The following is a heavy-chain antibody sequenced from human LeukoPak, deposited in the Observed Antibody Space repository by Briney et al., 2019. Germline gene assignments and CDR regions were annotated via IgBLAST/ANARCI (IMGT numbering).Heavy chain of an antibody. Sequence: PGGSLRLSCAASGFTFSTYWMSWVRQAPGKGLEWVANIKQDGSEKYYVSSVKVRFTISRDNAKNSLYLQMNSLRAEDTAVYYCARSYRRWDQRLDYWGRGTLVTVSS. CDR2: IKQDGSEK. CDR1: GFTFSTYW. D-gene: IGHD1-26*01. CDR3: ARSYRRWDQRLDY. J-gene: IGHJ4*02. V-gene: IGHV3-7*01.